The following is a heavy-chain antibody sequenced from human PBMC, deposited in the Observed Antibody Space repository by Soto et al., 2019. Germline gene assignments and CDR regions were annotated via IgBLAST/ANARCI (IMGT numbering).Heavy chain of an antibody. CDR1: GYTFTSYD. D-gene: IGHD3-22*01. V-gene: IGHV1-8*01. J-gene: IGHJ6*02. CDR2: MNPNSGNT. Sequence: ASVKVSCKASGYTFTSYDINWVRQATGQGLEWMGWMNPNSGNTGYAQKFQGRVTMTRNTSISTAYMELSSLRSEDTAVYYCARGRVYYYDSSGSSIYYYYGMDVWGQGTTVTVSS. CDR3: ARGRVYYYDSSGSSIYYYYGMDV.